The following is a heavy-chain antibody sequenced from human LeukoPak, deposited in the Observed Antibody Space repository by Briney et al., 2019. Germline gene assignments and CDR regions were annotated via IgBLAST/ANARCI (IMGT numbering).Heavy chain of an antibody. Sequence: TSETLSLTCAVYGGSFSGYYWSWIRQPPGKGLEWIGEINHSGSTNYNPSLKSRVTISEDTSKNQFSLKLSSVTAADTAVYYCARGGRRVAYCGGDCFFDYWGQGTLVTVSS. D-gene: IGHD2-21*02. V-gene: IGHV4-34*01. J-gene: IGHJ4*02. CDR2: INHSGST. CDR3: ARGGRRVAYCGGDCFFDY. CDR1: GGSFSGYY.